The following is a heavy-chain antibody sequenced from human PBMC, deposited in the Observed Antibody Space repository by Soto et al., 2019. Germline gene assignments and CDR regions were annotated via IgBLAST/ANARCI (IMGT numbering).Heavy chain of an antibody. J-gene: IGHJ6*02. CDR3: ARGGSTHYYYGLDV. CDR2: VAASGSI. V-gene: IGHV4-4*07. Sequence: PSETLSLTCTVSGGSISGFFWTWVRQPPGMPLEGLGHVAASGSIAYNPSLRSRLSPSLDVSKNRFSLELTSVTAADTATYFCARGGSTHYYYGLDVWGQGTTVTVSS. CDR1: GGSISGFF.